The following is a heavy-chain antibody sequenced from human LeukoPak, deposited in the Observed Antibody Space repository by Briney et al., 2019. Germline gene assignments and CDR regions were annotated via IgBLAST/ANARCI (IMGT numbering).Heavy chain of an antibody. CDR2: ISYDGSNK. CDR3: AKVRYYYDSSGYYFDY. CDR1: GFTFSSYG. V-gene: IGHV3-30*18. J-gene: IGHJ4*02. D-gene: IGHD3-22*01. Sequence: GGSLRLSCAASGFTFSSYGMHWVRQAPGKGLEWVAVISYDGSNKYYADSVKGRFTISRDNSKNTLYLQMNSLRAEDTAVYYCAKVRYYYDSSGYYFDYWGQGTLVTVSS.